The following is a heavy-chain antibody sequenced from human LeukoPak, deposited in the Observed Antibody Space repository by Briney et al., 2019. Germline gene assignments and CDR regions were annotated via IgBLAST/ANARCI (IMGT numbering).Heavy chain of an antibody. Sequence: PSETLSLTCAVCGGSFSGYYWSWIRQPPGKGLEWIGEINHSGSSNYNPSLKSRVTISVDTSKNQFSLKLSSVTAADTAVYYCARRKGVATIDYWGQGTLVTVSS. CDR2: INHSGSS. CDR1: GGSFSGYY. CDR3: ARRKGVATIDY. J-gene: IGHJ4*02. D-gene: IGHD5-12*01. V-gene: IGHV4-34*01.